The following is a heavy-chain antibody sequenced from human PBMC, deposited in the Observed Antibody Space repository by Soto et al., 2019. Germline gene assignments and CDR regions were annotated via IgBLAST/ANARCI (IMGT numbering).Heavy chain of an antibody. V-gene: IGHV3-30-3*01. CDR1: GFTFSSYA. CDR2: ISYDGSNK. CDR3: AREDCSSTSCYYFDY. Sequence: QAGGSLRLSCAASGFTFSSYAMHWVRQAPGKGLEWVAVISYDGSNKYYADSVKGRFTISRDNSKNTLYLQMNSLRAEDTAVYYCAREDCSSTSCYYFDYWGQGTLVTVSS. J-gene: IGHJ4*02. D-gene: IGHD2-2*01.